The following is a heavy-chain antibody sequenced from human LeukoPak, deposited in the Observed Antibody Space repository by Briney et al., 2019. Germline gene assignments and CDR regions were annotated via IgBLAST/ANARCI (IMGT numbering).Heavy chain of an antibody. D-gene: IGHD4/OR15-4a*01. J-gene: IGHJ4*02. V-gene: IGHV1-2*02. CDR3: ARDHDYGPDY. CDR2: IKPDSVAT. Sequence: GASLKVSRKTSGFTFSDHYMHWLRQVPGQGLEWMGWIKPDSVATNYAQKFQGRFTMSRDMSISTVYMELSSLTSDDTAMYWCARDHDYGPDYWGQGTLVTVSA. CDR1: GFTFSDHY.